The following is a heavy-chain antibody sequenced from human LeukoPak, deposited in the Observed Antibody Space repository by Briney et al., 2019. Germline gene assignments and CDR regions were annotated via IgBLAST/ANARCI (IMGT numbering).Heavy chain of an antibody. D-gene: IGHD6-6*01. V-gene: IGHV1-69*13. CDR3: ARDFYSGSSGAPFDP. J-gene: IGHJ5*02. Sequence: GASVKVSSMACGGTFSSYAISWVRQAPGQGLEWMGGIIPMFGTANYAQKFQGRVTITADESTSTAYMEVSSLRSEDTAVYYCARDFYSGSSGAPFDPWGQGTLVTVSS. CDR1: GGTFSSYA. CDR2: IIPMFGTA.